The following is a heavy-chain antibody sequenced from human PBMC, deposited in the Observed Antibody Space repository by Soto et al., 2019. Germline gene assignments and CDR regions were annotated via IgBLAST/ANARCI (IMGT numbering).Heavy chain of an antibody. V-gene: IGHV1-69*13. CDR1: GGTFSSYA. CDR3: ARGPHDYSNYYFDY. D-gene: IGHD4-4*01. Sequence: SVKVSCKASGGTFSSYAISWVRQAPGQGLEWKGGIIPIFGTANYAQKFQGRVTITADESTSTAYMELSSLRSEDTAVYYCARGPHDYSNYYFDYWGQGTLVTVSS. CDR2: IIPIFGTA. J-gene: IGHJ4*02.